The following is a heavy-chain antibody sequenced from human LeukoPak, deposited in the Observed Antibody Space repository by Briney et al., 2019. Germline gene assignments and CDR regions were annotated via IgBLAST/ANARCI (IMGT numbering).Heavy chain of an antibody. CDR3: AAERTYYYDSSGYYGMDV. CDR1: GFTFDDYA. CDR2: ISWNSGSI. D-gene: IGHD3-22*01. Sequence: GGSLRLSCVASGFTFDDYAMHWVRQAPGKGLEWVSGISWNSGSIGYADSVKGRFTISRDNAKNSLYLQMNSLRAEDTALYYCAAERTYYYDSSGYYGMDVWGQGTTVTVSS. V-gene: IGHV3-9*01. J-gene: IGHJ6*02.